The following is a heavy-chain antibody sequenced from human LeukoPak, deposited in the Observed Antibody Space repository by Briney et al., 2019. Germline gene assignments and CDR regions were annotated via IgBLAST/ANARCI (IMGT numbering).Heavy chain of an antibody. J-gene: IGHJ6*02. CDR3: AKRSGTPRMTYYYYYYGMDV. D-gene: IGHD2-15*01. CDR2: INHSGST. CDR1: GGSFSGYY. V-gene: IGHV4-34*01. Sequence: SETLSLTCAVYGGSFSGYYWSWIRQPPGKGLEWIGEINHSGSTNYNPSLKSRVTISVDTSKNQFSLKLSSVTATDTAVYYCAKRSGTPRMTYYYYYYGMDVWGQGTTVTVSS.